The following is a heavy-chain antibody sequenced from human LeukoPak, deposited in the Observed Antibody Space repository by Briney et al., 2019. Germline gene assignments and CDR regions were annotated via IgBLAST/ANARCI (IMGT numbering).Heavy chain of an antibody. CDR1: GFTFSSYS. D-gene: IGHD2-2*01. V-gene: IGHV3-21*01. Sequence: PGGSLRLSCAASGFTFSSYSMNWVRQAPGKGLEWVSSISSSSSCIYYADSVKGRFTISRDNAKNSLYLQMNSLRAEDTAVYYCARDDCSSTSCYDHNWFDPWGQGTLVTVSS. CDR3: ARDDCSSTSCYDHNWFDP. CDR2: ISSSSSCI. J-gene: IGHJ5*02.